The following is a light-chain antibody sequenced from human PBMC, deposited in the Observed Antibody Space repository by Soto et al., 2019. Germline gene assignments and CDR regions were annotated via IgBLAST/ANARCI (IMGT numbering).Light chain of an antibody. Sequence: EIVLTQSPATLSLSPGERATLSCRASQSIGSYLAWYQQKPGQAPRLLIYDAYNRATGIQARFSGSGSGRDFTLTIKSLEPEDFAVYYCKQRSNWPLTFGGGTKVDIK. V-gene: IGKV3-11*02. CDR2: DAY. J-gene: IGKJ4*01. CDR3: KQRSNWPLT. CDR1: QSIGSY.